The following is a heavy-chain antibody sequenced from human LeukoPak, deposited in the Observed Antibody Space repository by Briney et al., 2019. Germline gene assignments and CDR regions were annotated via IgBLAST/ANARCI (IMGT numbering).Heavy chain of an antibody. CDR3: ARAYYYASSAFDI. Sequence: PSETLSLTCTVSGGSISSYYWSWIRQSPGKGLEWIGYMSYSGSTNYNPSLESRVTISVDTSKNQFSLKLTSVTAADTAVYYCARAYYYASSAFDIWGQGTMVTVSS. CDR2: MSYSGST. D-gene: IGHD3-22*01. CDR1: GGSISSYY. V-gene: IGHV4-59*08. J-gene: IGHJ3*02.